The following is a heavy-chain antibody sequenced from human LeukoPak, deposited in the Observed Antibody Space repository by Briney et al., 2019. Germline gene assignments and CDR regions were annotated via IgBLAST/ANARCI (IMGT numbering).Heavy chain of an antibody. CDR1: GGSISGGDYY. J-gene: IGHJ4*02. CDR2: IYYSGST. Sequence: SQTLSLTCTVSGGSISGGDYYWSWIRQPPGKGLEWIGYIYYSGSTYYNPSLKSRVTISVDTSKNQFSLKLSSVAAADTAVYYCAREITTVTTDLFDYWGQGTLVTVSS. V-gene: IGHV4-30-4*01. CDR3: AREITTVTTDLFDY. D-gene: IGHD4-17*01.